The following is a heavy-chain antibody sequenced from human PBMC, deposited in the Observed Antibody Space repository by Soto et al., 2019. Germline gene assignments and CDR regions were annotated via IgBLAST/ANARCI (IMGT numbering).Heavy chain of an antibody. D-gene: IGHD3-10*01. CDR2: IWYDGSNK. V-gene: IGHV3-33*01. J-gene: IGHJ5*02. CDR3: AISPPGGYGSGSYTLTSLRSFDP. CDR1: GFTFSSYG. Sequence: PGGSLRLSCAASGFTFSSYGMHWVRQAPGKGLEWVAVIWYDGSNKYYADSVKGRFTISRDNSKNTLYLQMNSLRAEDTAVYYCAISPPGGYGSGSYTLTSLRSFDPWGQGTLVTVSS.